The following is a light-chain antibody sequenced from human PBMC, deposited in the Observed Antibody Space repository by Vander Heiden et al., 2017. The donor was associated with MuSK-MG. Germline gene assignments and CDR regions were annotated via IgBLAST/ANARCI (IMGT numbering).Light chain of an antibody. J-gene: IGLJ3*02. Sequence: NFMLTQPHSVSESPGKTVTISSTRSGGGIASNYVHCYQQRPGSAPTTVIYEDNQRPSGVPDRFSGSIDSSSNSASLTISGLKTEDEADYYCQSYDSSNQVFGGGTKLTVL. CDR3: QSYDSSNQV. CDR1: GGGIASNY. CDR2: EDN. V-gene: IGLV6-57*03.